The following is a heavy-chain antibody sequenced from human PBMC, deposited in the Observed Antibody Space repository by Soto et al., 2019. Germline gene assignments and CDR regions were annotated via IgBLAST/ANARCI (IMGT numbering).Heavy chain of an antibody. CDR3: ARLTTVTLDYMDV. Sequence: PGESLKISCKGSGYSFTSYWIGWVRQMPGKGLEWMGIIYPGDSDTRYSPSFQGQVTISADKSISTAYLKLSSVTAADTAVYYCARLTTVTLDYMDVWGKGTTVTVSS. CDR2: IYPGDSDT. V-gene: IGHV5-51*01. D-gene: IGHD4-17*01. CDR1: GYSFTSYW. J-gene: IGHJ6*03.